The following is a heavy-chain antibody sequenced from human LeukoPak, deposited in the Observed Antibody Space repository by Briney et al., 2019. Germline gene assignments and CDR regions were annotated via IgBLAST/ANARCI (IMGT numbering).Heavy chain of an antibody. V-gene: IGHV4-39*07. J-gene: IGHJ5*02. CDR2: IYYSGST. CDR1: GGSISSSSYY. D-gene: IGHD2-15*01. CDR3: ARDRTGYCSGGSCRQTYNWFDP. Sequence: SETLSLTCTVSGGSISSSSYYWGWIRQPPGKGLEWIGSIYYSGSTYYNPSLKSRVTISVDTSKNQFSLKLSSVTAADTAVYYCARDRTGYCSGGSCRQTYNWFDPWGQGTLVTVSS.